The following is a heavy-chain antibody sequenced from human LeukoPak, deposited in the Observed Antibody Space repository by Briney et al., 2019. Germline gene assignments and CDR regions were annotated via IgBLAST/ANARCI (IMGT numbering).Heavy chain of an antibody. CDR2: ISTYNGNT. CDR3: AIARGPYLPHYFDY. Sequence: ASVKVSCKASGYTFTSYGISWVRQAPGQGLEWMGWISTYNGNTNYAQKLHGRVTMTTDTSTSTAYMELRSLRSDDTAVYYCAIARGPYLPHYFDYWGQGTLVTVSS. D-gene: IGHD3-10*01. J-gene: IGHJ4*02. V-gene: IGHV1-18*01. CDR1: GYTFTSYG.